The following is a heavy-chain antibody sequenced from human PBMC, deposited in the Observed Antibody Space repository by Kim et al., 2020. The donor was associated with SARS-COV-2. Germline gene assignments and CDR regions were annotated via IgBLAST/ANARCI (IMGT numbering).Heavy chain of an antibody. CDR2: INPNSGGT. CDR1: GYTFTGYY. Sequence: ASVKVSCKASGYTFTGYYMHWVRQAPGQGLEWMGRINPNSGGTNYAQKFQGRVTMTRDTSISTAYMELSRLRSDDTAVYYCARDNCSGGSCYSWWFDPWGQGTLVTVYS. CDR3: ARDNCSGGSCYSWWFDP. J-gene: IGHJ5*02. V-gene: IGHV1-2*06. D-gene: IGHD2-15*01.